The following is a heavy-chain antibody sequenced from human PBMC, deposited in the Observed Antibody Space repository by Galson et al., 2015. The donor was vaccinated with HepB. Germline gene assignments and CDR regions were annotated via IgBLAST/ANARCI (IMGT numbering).Heavy chain of an antibody. CDR1: GFTFTSYW. D-gene: IGHD4-23*01. J-gene: IGHJ4*02. V-gene: IGHV3-7*03. Sequence: SLRLSCAASGFTFTSYWMSWVRQAPGKGLEWVATIKQDGSDKYYVDSVRGRLTISRDNAKNSLNLQMNSLRVEDTAVYYCARGYGGFSQGRIWGQGSLVTVSS. CDR2: IKQDGSDK. CDR3: ARGYGGFSQGRI.